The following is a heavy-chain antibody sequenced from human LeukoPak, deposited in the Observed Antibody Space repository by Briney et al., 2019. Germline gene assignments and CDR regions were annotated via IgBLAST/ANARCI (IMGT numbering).Heavy chain of an antibody. Sequence: GGSLRLSCAASGFTFSNYWMSWVRQVPGKGLEWVANIKQDGSEKYYVDSVKGRFTISRDNAKNPLYLHMNSLRAEDTAVYYCAREGSSSWRGWYMDVWGKGTTVTISS. V-gene: IGHV3-7*01. CDR3: AREGSSSWRGWYMDV. CDR1: GFTFSNYW. D-gene: IGHD6-13*01. CDR2: IKQDGSEK. J-gene: IGHJ6*03.